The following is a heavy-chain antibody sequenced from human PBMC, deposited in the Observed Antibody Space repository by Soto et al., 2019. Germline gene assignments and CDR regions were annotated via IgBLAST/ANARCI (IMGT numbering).Heavy chain of an antibody. J-gene: IGHJ6*02. CDR1: GLTISSAW. V-gene: IGHV3-15*07. CDR2: IKTNTEGGTT. CDR3: TTGSVEGV. D-gene: IGHD2-15*01. Sequence: EVQLVESGGGFIYPGGSLRLSCAASGLTISSAWMNWVRQAPGKGLEWVGRIKTNTEGGTTDYAAAVKGRFTVSRDDSINTLYLQMNSLKTEDTAVYYCTTGSVEGVWGQGTTVTVSS.